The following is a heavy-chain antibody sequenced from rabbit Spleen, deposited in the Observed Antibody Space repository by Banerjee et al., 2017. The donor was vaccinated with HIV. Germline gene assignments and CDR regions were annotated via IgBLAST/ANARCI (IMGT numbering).Heavy chain of an antibody. CDR3: ARENSCIVGYDL. CDR1: GFSFSSSDW. J-gene: IGHJ4*01. CDR2: IDPVFGTT. D-gene: IGHD6-1*01. V-gene: IGHV1S40*01. Sequence: QSLEESGGDLVKPGASLTLTCTASGFSFSSSDWIYWVRQAPGKGLEWIGYIDPVFGTTYYASWAKGRFTISKTSSTTVTLQMTSLTVADTATDFCARENSCIVGYDLWGPGTLVTVS.